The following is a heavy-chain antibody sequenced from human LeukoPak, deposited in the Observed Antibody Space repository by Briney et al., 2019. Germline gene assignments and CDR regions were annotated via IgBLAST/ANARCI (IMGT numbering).Heavy chain of an antibody. D-gene: IGHD6-19*01. CDR1: GFTFSTYG. V-gene: IGHV3-30*18. Sequence: PGGSLRLSCAASGFTFSTYGMHWVRQAPGKGLEWVAVISYYGSNKYYADTVQGRFTIPRDNSKNTLYMQINSLRAEDTGVYYCAKDFSSGSRWAYWGQGTLVTVPS. J-gene: IGHJ4*02. CDR2: ISYYGSNK. CDR3: AKDFSSGSRWAY.